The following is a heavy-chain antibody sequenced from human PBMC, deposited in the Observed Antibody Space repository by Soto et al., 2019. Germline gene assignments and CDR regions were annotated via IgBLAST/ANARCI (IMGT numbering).Heavy chain of an antibody. CDR3: ARGQDDILTGYLDAFDI. J-gene: IGHJ3*02. V-gene: IGHV1-3*01. Sequence: ASVKVSCKASGYTFTSYAMHWVRQAPGQRLEWMGWINAGSGNTKYSQKFQGRVTMTRNTSASTAYMELSSLRSEDTAVYYCARGQDDILTGYLDAFDIWGQGTMVTVSS. D-gene: IGHD3-9*01. CDR2: INAGSGNT. CDR1: GYTFTSYA.